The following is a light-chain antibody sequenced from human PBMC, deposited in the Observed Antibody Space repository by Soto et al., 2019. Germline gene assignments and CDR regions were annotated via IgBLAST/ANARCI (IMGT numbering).Light chain of an antibody. Sequence: EIVLTQSPGTLSLSPGERATLSCRASQSVNNNYLAWHQQKPGQAPRLLIYGASSRATGIPDRFSGSGSGTDFTLTISRLEPEDFAVYYCQQRSSWPITFGQGTRLEIK. CDR3: QQRSSWPIT. CDR1: QSVNNNY. V-gene: IGKV3D-20*02. J-gene: IGKJ5*01. CDR2: GAS.